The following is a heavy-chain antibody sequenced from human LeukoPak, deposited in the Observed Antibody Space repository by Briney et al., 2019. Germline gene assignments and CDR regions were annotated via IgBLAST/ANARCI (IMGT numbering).Heavy chain of an antibody. Sequence: ASVKVSCKASGGTFSSSAISWVRQAPGQGLEWMGGIIPIFSTADYAQKFQGRVTITADESTSTAYMELSSLRSEDTAVLYCARTPLRPAATTPRQLDYWGQGTLVTVSS. D-gene: IGHD5-12*01. CDR1: GGTFSSSA. J-gene: IGHJ4*02. CDR2: IIPIFSTA. CDR3: ARTPLRPAATTPRQLDY. V-gene: IGHV1-69*13.